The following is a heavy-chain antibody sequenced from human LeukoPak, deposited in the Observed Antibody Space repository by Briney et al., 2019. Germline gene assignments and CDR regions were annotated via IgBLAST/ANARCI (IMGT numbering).Heavy chain of an antibody. D-gene: IGHD6-6*01. CDR2: ISYDGSNK. CDR1: GFTFSSYG. V-gene: IGHV3-30*18. J-gene: IGHJ4*02. Sequence: SGRSLRLSCAASGFTFSSYGMHWVRQASGKGLEWVAVISYDGSNKYYADSVKGRFTISRDNSKNTLYLQMNSLRAEDTAVYYCAKDLTSSSSGIFDYWGQGTLVTVSS. CDR3: AKDLTSSSSGIFDY.